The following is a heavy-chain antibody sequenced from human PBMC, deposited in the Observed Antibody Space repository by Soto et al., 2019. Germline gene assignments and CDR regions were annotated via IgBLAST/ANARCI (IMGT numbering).Heavy chain of an antibody. CDR1: GYIFTNYA. V-gene: IGHV1-3*01. Sequence: ASVKVSCKASGYIFTNYAIHWVRQAPGQRLEWMGWINGDNGNTKYSQKFQGRVTITRDTSASTAYMGLSSLRSEDTAVYYCARGETTTSMIVHCLWGQGTLVTVSS. J-gene: IGHJ4*02. CDR2: INGDNGNT. CDR3: ARGETTTSMIVHCL. D-gene: IGHD3-22*01.